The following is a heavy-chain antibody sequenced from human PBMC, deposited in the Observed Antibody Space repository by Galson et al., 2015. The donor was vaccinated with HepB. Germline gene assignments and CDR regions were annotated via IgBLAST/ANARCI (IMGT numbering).Heavy chain of an antibody. CDR1: TFSSFW. J-gene: IGHJ5*02. V-gene: IGHV4-39*01. CDR2: VSYSGGT. Sequence: TFSSFWMSWVRQAPGKGLEWIGSVSYSGGTYYNPSLKSRVTISVDTSKNQFSLKLSSVTAADTAVYYCARHSTAAGTKWFDPWGQGTLVTVSS. D-gene: IGHD6-13*01. CDR3: ARHSTAAGTKWFDP.